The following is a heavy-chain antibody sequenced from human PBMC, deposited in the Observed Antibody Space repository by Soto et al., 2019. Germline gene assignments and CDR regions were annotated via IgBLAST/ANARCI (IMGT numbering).Heavy chain of an antibody. V-gene: IGHV1-3*01. J-gene: IGHJ6*02. D-gene: IGHD3-10*01. CDR1: GFTFTNHA. CDR2: INAGNGHT. Sequence: ASVKVSCKASGFTFTNHAMQWVRQAPGQRLEWMGWINAGNGHTKYSQNFQGRVTITRDTSASTAYMELSSLRSEDTAVYYCASSYYGSGNPKDYYYGMDVWGQGTTVTVSS. CDR3: ASSYYGSGNPKDYYYGMDV.